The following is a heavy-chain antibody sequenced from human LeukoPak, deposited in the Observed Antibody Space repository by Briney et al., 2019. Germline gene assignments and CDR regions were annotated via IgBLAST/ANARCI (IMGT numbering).Heavy chain of an antibody. CDR2: IDPSDSYT. D-gene: IGHD3-10*01. Sequence: PGESLKISCKGSGYSFTTYWIGWVRQMPGKGLEWMGRIDPSDSYTNYSPSFQGHVTISADKSISTAYLQWSSLKASDTAMYYCAIHYYGSGGFDAFDIWGQGTMVTVSS. J-gene: IGHJ3*02. CDR3: AIHYYGSGGFDAFDI. CDR1: GYSFTTYW. V-gene: IGHV5-10-1*01.